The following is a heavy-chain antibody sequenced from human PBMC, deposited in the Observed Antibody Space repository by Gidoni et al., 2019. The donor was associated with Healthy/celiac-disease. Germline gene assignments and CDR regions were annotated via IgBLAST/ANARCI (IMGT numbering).Heavy chain of an antibody. Sequence: QVQLVQSGAEVKKPGSSVKVYCKASGGTFSSYNISWVRQAPGQGLEWLGRIIPILGIANYAQKFQGRVTITADKSTSTAYMELSSLRSEDTAVYYCARGVPYGRGRWFDPWGQGTLVTVSS. V-gene: IGHV1-69*02. CDR2: IIPILGIA. D-gene: IGHD2-15*01. J-gene: IGHJ5*02. CDR3: ARGVPYGRGRWFDP. CDR1: GGTFSSYN.